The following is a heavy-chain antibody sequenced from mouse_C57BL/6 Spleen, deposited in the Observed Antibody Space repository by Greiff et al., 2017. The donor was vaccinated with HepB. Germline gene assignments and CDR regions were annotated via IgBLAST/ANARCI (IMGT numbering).Heavy chain of an antibody. CDR2: FHPYNDDT. V-gene: IGHV1-47*01. Sequence: QLQQSGASLPKPGAPSKMSCKASGSTFTTYPTEWMKQNHGKSLEWIGNFHPYNDDTKYNEKFKGKATLTVEKSSSTVYLELSRLTTDDSAVYYCARGVYDGYCYAMDYWGQGTSVTVSS. CDR3: ARGVYDGYCYAMDY. J-gene: IGHJ4*01. CDR1: GSTFTTYP. D-gene: IGHD2-3*01.